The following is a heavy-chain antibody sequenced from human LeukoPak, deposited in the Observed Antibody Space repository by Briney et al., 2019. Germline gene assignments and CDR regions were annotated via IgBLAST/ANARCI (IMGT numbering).Heavy chain of an antibody. D-gene: IGHD5-12*01. J-gene: IGHJ4*02. Sequence: ASVKVSCKASGYTFTGYYMHWVRQAPGQGLEWMGWINPNSGGTNYAQKFQGRVTMTRDTSISTAYMELSRLRSDDTAVYYCARVLYSGYDYPSDYWGQGTLVTVSS. V-gene: IGHV1-2*02. CDR2: INPNSGGT. CDR1: GYTFTGYY. CDR3: ARVLYSGYDYPSDY.